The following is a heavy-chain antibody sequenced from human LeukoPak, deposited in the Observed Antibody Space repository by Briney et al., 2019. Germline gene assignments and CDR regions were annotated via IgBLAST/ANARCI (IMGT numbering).Heavy chain of an antibody. CDR2: IFSGGST. CDR3: ARAYSGSYYPYNWFDP. CDR1: GFTFSSYG. Sequence: GGSLRLSCAASGFTFSSYGMHWVRQAPGKGLEWVSVIFSGGSTYYADSVKGRFTISRDNSKNTLYLQMNSLRAEDTAVYYCARAYSGSYYPYNWFDPWGQGTLVTVSS. J-gene: IGHJ5*02. D-gene: IGHD1-26*01. V-gene: IGHV3-NL1*01.